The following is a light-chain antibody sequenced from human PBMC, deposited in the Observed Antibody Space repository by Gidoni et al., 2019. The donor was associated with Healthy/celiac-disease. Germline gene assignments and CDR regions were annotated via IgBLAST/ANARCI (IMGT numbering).Light chain of an antibody. J-gene: IGKJ2*01. V-gene: IGKV3-20*01. Sequence: IVLTQSPGTLSLSPGGTAILSCRASQCVSSSYLAWYQQKPGQAPRLLIYGASSRDTGIPDRFSGSGSGTDFTLTISRLEPEDFAVYYCQQYGSSPYTFGQGTKLEIK. CDR2: GAS. CDR3: QQYGSSPYT. CDR1: QCVSSSY.